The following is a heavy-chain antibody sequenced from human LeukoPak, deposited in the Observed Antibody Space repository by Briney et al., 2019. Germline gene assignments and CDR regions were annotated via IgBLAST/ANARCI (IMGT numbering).Heavy chain of an antibody. D-gene: IGHD3-22*01. CDR3: ARGNSYYDSSGYYYEAGWFDP. CDR2: INPNSGGT. CDR1: GYNFTGYY. V-gene: IGHV1-2*02. Sequence: ASVKISCKASGYNFTGYYMHWVRQAPGQGLEWMGWINPNSGGTKYTQKFQGRVTMTRDTSISTAYVELSRLRSDDTAVYYCARGNSYYDSSGYYYEAGWFDPWGQGTLVTVSS. J-gene: IGHJ5*02.